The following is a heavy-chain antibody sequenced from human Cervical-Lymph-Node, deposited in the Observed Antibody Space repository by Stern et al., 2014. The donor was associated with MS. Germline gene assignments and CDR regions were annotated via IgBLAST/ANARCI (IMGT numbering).Heavy chain of an antibody. CDR3: ARERSIHYPAFAP. Sequence: VQLVESGAEVKKPGSSVRVSCKGSGGSFKSYAFNWLRQAPGQGLEWMGDIVPMFAKANYAQKFQGRVTVTADEATNTVYMELSFLTSEDTAVYYCARERSIHYPAFAPWGQGTLVTVSS. CDR2: IVPMFAKA. V-gene: IGHV1-69*01. D-gene: IGHD3-10*01. J-gene: IGHJ5*02. CDR1: GGSFKSYA.